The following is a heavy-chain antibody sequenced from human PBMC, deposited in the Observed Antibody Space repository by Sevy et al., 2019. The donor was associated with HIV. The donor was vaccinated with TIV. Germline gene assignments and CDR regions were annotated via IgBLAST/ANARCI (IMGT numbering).Heavy chain of an antibody. J-gene: IGHJ4*02. CDR2: IWYDGSSG. V-gene: IGHV3-33*01. CDR3: VRGADYYDRSGANCVY. Sequence: GGSLRLSCAASGFTLSYYGMHWFRQAPGKGLEWVALIWYDGSSGYYADSVRGRFTISRDNSKNTLYLQMNSLRAEDTAVYYCVRGADYYDRSGANCVYWGQGTLVTVSS. D-gene: IGHD3-22*01. CDR1: GFTLSYYG.